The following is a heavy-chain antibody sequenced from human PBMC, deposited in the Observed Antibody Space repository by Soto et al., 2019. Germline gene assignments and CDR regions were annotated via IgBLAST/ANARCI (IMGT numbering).Heavy chain of an antibody. D-gene: IGHD5-12*01. CDR1: GYTFSTYA. CDR2: INSNGGST. J-gene: IGHJ4*02. V-gene: IGHV3-64*01. CDR3: ARAPGYSGYDALDY. Sequence: EMQLVESGGGLVQPGGSLRLSCAASGYTFSTYAMHWVRQAPGKGLEYVSVINSNGGSTFYANSVKGRFTISRDNSKNTLYLQMGSLRVEDTGVYYCARAPGYSGYDALDYWGQGTLVTVSS.